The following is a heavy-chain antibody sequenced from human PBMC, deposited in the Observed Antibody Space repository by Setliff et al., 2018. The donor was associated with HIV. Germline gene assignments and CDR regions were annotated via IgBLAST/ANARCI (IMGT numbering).Heavy chain of an antibody. V-gene: IGHV1-2*02. CDR1: GGTFSTYT. Sequence: ASVKVSCKASGGTFSTYTISWVRQAPGQGLEWMGWINPNSGDTNYAQKFQGRVTMTRDTSISTAYLDLSRLRSDDTAVYYCARGAGNPHWYYDTWSGPSSGYFQHWGQGTLVTVSS. CDR2: INPNSGDT. D-gene: IGHD3-3*01. CDR3: ARGAGNPHWYYDTWSGPSSGYFQH. J-gene: IGHJ1*01.